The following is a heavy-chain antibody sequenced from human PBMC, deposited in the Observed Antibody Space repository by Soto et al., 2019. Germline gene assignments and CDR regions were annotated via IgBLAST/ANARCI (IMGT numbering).Heavy chain of an antibody. D-gene: IGHD1-26*01. Sequence: QVQLVQSGAEVKKSGASVKVSCKASGYTFTSSDINWVRQATGQGLEWMGWMNPNTGNIGYTQRFQGRVSMTRNISITSAYMALSGLKSDETAVYYGESGRIVGAAFDYWGQGTLVTVSS. CDR1: GYTFTSSD. CDR2: MNPNTGNI. CDR3: ESGRIVGAAFDY. J-gene: IGHJ4*02. V-gene: IGHV1-8*01.